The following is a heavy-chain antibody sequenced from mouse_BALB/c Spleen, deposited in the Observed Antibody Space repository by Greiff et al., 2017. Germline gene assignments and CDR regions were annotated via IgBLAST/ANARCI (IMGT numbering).Heavy chain of an antibody. J-gene: IGHJ3*01. V-gene: IGHV5-6-5*01. Sequence: EVKVVESGGGLVKPGGSLKLSCAASGFTFSSYAMSWVRQTPEKRLEWVASISSGGSTYYPDSVKGRFTISRDNARNILYLQMSSLRSEDTAMYYCARHYDYPPWFAYWGQGTLVTVSA. CDR1: GFTFSSYA. CDR2: ISSGGST. CDR3: ARHYDYPPWFAY. D-gene: IGHD2-4*01.